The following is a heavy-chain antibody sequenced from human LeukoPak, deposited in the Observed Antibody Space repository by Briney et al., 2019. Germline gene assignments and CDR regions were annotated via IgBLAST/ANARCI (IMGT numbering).Heavy chain of an antibody. CDR2: IKSDGSST. CDR3: ARGRDSSGYNSYFDY. V-gene: IGHV3-74*01. Sequence: PGGSLRLSYAASGFTFSSYWMHWVRQAPGKGLVWVSHIKSDGSSTTYADSVKGRFTIARDNAKNTLYLQMNSLRAEDTAVYYCARGRDSSGYNSYFDYWGQGTLVTVSS. D-gene: IGHD3-22*01. CDR1: GFTFSSYW. J-gene: IGHJ4*02.